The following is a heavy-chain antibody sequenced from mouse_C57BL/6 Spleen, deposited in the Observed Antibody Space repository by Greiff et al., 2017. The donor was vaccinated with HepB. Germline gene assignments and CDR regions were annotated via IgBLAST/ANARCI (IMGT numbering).Heavy chain of an antibody. Sequence: QVQLQQSGPELVKPGASVKISCKASGYAFSSSWMNWVKQRPGKGLEWIGRIYPGDGDTNYNGKFKGKATLTADKSSSTAYMRLSSLTSEDSAVYFCAKPHYDYDVFDYWGQGTTLTVSS. J-gene: IGHJ2*01. CDR1: GYAFSSSW. CDR3: AKPHYDYDVFDY. D-gene: IGHD2-4*01. CDR2: IYPGDGDT. V-gene: IGHV1-82*01.